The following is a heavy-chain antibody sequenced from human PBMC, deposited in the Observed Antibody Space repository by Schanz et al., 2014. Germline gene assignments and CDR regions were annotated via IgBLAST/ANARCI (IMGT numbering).Heavy chain of an antibody. CDR3: ARYTGAYFDY. D-gene: IGHD1-26*01. J-gene: IGHJ4*02. Sequence: QVQLQESGPGLVKPSQTLSLTCTVSGGSISRDGLYWSWIRQHPGKGLEWIGYIYYSGSTYYNPSLKSRITMSVDTSKNLFSLKLSSVTAADTAVYYCARYTGAYFDYWGQGTLVTVSS. CDR2: IYYSGST. V-gene: IGHV4-31*03. CDR1: GGSISRDGLY.